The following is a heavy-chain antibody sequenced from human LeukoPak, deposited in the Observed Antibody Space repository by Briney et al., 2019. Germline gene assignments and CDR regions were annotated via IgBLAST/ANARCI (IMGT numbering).Heavy chain of an antibody. Sequence: GGSLRLSCAASGFTFSTYAVSWVRQAPGKGLEWVSGISGSGGSTYYAGSVKGRFTISRDNSQNTLYLQMNSLRPEDTAVYYCATIDWNDDHWGQGTLVTVSS. CDR3: ATIDWNDDH. CDR1: GFTFSTYA. J-gene: IGHJ5*02. D-gene: IGHD1-1*01. V-gene: IGHV3-23*01. CDR2: ISGSGGST.